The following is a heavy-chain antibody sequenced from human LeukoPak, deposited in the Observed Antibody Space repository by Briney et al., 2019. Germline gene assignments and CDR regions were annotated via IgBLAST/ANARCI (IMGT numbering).Heavy chain of an antibody. V-gene: IGHV4-39*01. CDR2: IYYSGST. D-gene: IGHD6-13*01. CDR3: ASKGLYSSSWYESIDY. CDR1: GGSISSSSYY. Sequence: PSETLSLTCTVSGGSISSSSYYWGWIRQPPGKGLEWIGSIYYSGSTYYNPSLKSRVTISVDTSKNQFSLKLSSVTAADTAVYYCASKGLYSSSWYESIDYWGQGTLVTVSS. J-gene: IGHJ4*02.